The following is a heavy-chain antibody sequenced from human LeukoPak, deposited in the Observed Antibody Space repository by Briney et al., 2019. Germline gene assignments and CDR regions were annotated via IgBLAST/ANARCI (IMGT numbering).Heavy chain of an antibody. J-gene: IGHJ4*02. CDR2: ISYDGSNK. Sequence: GGSLRLSCAASGFTFSSYAMHWVRQAPGKGLEWVAVISYDGSNKYYADSVKGRFTISRDNPKNTLYLQMNSLRAEDTAVYYCARDWGSEGYYFDYWGQGTLVTVSS. CDR3: ARDWGSEGYYFDY. D-gene: IGHD3-16*01. V-gene: IGHV3-30*04. CDR1: GFTFSSYA.